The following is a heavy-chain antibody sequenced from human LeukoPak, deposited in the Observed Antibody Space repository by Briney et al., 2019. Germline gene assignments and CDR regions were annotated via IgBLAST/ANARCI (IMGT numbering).Heavy chain of an antibody. Sequence: SGTLSLTCTVSGGSISSYYWSWIRQPPGKGLEWIGYMYNSGSTNYNPSLKSRVTISVDTSKNQFSLKLNSVTAADTAVYYCARHGGSYSFDYWGQGTLVTVSS. J-gene: IGHJ4*02. CDR3: ARHGGSYSFDY. D-gene: IGHD1-26*01. CDR1: GGSISSYY. CDR2: MYNSGST. V-gene: IGHV4-59*08.